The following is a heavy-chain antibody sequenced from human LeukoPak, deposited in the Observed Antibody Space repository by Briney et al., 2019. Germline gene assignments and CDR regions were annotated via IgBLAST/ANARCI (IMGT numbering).Heavy chain of an antibody. CDR2: IYYSGST. CDR3: ARAWYSSSWESNWFDP. V-gene: IGHV4-59*01. Sequence: GSLRLSCAASGFTFSTFAMIWIRQPPGKGLEWIGYIYYSGSTNYNPSLKSRVTISVDTSKNQFSLKLSSVTAADTAVYYCARAWYSSSWESNWFDPWGQGTLVTVSS. D-gene: IGHD6-13*01. J-gene: IGHJ5*02. CDR1: GFTFSTFA.